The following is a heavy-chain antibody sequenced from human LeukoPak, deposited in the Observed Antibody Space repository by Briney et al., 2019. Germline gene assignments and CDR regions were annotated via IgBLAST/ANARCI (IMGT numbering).Heavy chain of an antibody. CDR2: IKSKTDGGTT. CDR3: TTSLSKYSSGFDY. V-gene: IGHV3-15*01. J-gene: IGHJ4*02. Sequence: PGGSLRLSCAASGFTFSSYSMSWVRQAPGKGLEWVGRIKSKTDGGTTDYAAPVIGRFTISRDDSKNTLYLQMNSLKTEDTAVYHCTTSLSKYSSGFDYWGQGALVTVSS. D-gene: IGHD6-25*01. CDR1: GFTFSSYS.